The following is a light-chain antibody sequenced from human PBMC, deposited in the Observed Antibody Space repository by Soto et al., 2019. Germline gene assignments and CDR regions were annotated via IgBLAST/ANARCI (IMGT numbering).Light chain of an antibody. Sequence: DIQMTQSPSSLSASVGGRVTITCRASQSISSYLNWYQQKPGKAPKLLIYAASSLQSGVPSRFSGSGSGTDFTLTISRLQPEDFASYYCQQSYSTPRLTFGGGTKVEIK. J-gene: IGKJ4*01. V-gene: IGKV1-39*01. CDR2: AAS. CDR1: QSISSY. CDR3: QQSYSTPRLT.